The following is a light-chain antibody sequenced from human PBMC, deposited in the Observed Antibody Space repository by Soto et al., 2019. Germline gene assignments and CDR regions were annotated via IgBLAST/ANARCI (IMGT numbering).Light chain of an antibody. J-gene: IGLJ1*01. CDR3: AAWDDSLSGLYV. V-gene: IGLV1-47*01. CDR2: RNN. CDR1: SSNIGSNY. Sequence: QSVLTQPTSASGTPGQRVTISCSVSSSNIGSNYVYWYQQLPGTAPKLLIYRNNQRPSGVPDRFSGSRSGTSASLAISGLRSEDEADYYCAAWDDSLSGLYVFGTGTKVTVL.